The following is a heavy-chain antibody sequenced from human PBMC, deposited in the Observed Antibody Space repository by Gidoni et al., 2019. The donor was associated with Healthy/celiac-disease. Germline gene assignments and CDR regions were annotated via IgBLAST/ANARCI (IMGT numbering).Heavy chain of an antibody. CDR2: INHSGST. V-gene: IGHV4-34*01. D-gene: IGHD5-18*01. J-gene: IGHJ6*02. CDR1: GGSFSGYY. Sequence: QVQLQQWGAGLLKPSETLSLTCAVYGGSFSGYYWSWIRQPPGKGLEWIGEINHSGSTNYNPSLKSRVTISVDTSKNQFSLKLSSVTAADTAVYYCARGRGYSYGPLRGYYYYGMDVWGQGTTVTVSS. CDR3: ARGRGYSYGPLRGYYYYGMDV.